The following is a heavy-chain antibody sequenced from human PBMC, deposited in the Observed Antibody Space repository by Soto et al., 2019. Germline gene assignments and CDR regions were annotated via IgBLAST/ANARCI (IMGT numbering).Heavy chain of an antibody. Sequence: LQLQESGPGLVKPSETLSLTCTVSGGSISSSSYYWGWIRQPPGKGLECIGTIYYSGSTYYNPSLKSRVAITVDTSKNQFSLRLSSVTAADTAVYYCARGGYDYWGQGTLVTVSS. CDR1: GGSISSSSYY. J-gene: IGHJ4*02. D-gene: IGHD1-26*01. CDR3: ARGGYDY. CDR2: IYYSGST. V-gene: IGHV4-39*01.